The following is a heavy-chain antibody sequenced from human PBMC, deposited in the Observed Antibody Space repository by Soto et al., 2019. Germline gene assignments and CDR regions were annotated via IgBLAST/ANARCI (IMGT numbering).Heavy chain of an antibody. Sequence: QVQLQESGPGLVKPSETLSLTCTVSGGSISNXYWSWIRQPPGKGLEWIGYIYYNGNTNYNPSLKSRVTMSVDTSKNQISLKLSSVXXXXXXXXXXTXAXXXXEYWXQGTLV. CDR1: GGSISNXY. CDR3: TXAXXXXEY. V-gene: IGHV4-59*11. J-gene: IGHJ4*02. CDR2: IYYNGNT.